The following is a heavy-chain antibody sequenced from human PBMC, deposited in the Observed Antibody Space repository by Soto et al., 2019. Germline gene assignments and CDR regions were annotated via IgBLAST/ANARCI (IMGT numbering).Heavy chain of an antibody. CDR2: INHSGST. V-gene: IGHV4-34*01. CDR3: AGPYSSSSADYYYYGMDV. CDR1: GGSFSGYY. Sequence: PSETLSLTCAVYGGSFSGYYWSWIRQPPGKGLEWIGEINHSGSTNYNPSLKSRVTISVDTSRNQFSLKLSSVTAADTAVYYCAGPYSSSSADYYYYGMDVWGQGTTVTVSS. D-gene: IGHD6-6*01. J-gene: IGHJ6*02.